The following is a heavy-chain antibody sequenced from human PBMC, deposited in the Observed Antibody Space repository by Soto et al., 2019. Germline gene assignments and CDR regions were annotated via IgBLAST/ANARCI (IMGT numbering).Heavy chain of an antibody. D-gene: IGHD3-22*01. J-gene: IGHJ4*02. V-gene: IGHV1-69*02. CDR2: IIPILGIA. CDR1: GGTFSSYT. CDR3: ARGGTYYYDSSGYYYGH. Sequence: QVQLVQSGAEVKKPGSSVKVSCKASGGTFSSYTISWVRQAPGQGLEWMGRIIPILGIANYAQKFQGRVTITADKSPSTAYMELSSLRSEDTAVYYCARGGTYYYDSSGYYYGHWGQGTLVTVSS.